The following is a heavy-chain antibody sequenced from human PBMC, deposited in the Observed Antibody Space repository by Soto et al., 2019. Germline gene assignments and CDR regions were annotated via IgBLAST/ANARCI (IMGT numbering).Heavy chain of an antibody. CDR1: GGSVSSSNYY. CDR3: ARGIAGAGRSFDY. V-gene: IGHV4-39*01. Sequence: SETLSLTCTVSGGSVSSSNYYWGWIRQSPGKGLEWIGNLYYSGTTYYNPSLKSRVTISVDTSKNQFPLKLSAVTAGDTAVYYCARGIAGAGRSFDYWAQGTLVTVSS. D-gene: IGHD1-26*01. CDR2: LYYSGTT. J-gene: IGHJ4*02.